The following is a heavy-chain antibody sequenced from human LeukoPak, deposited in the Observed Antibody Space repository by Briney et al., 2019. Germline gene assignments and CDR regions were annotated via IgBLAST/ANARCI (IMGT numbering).Heavy chain of an antibody. J-gene: IGHJ3*02. V-gene: IGHV3-7*01. Sequence: GGSLRLSCAASGFTFSSYWMSWVRQAPGKGLEWVANIKQDGSEKYYVDSVKGRFTISRDNAKNSLYLQMNSLRAEDTAVYYCARLLWFGPYDAVDIWGQGTMVTVSS. CDR1: GFTFSSYW. CDR3: ARLLWFGPYDAVDI. D-gene: IGHD3-10*01. CDR2: IKQDGSEK.